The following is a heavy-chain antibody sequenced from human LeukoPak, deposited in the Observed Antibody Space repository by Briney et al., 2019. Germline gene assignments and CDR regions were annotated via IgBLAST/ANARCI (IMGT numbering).Heavy chain of an antibody. Sequence: GASVKVSCKASGYTFTSCGISWVRQAPGQGLEWMGWISAYNGNTNYAQKLQGRVTMTTDTSTSTAYMELRSLRSDDTAVYYCARDHSVAVADFLGIDYWGQGTLVTVSS. J-gene: IGHJ4*02. D-gene: IGHD6-19*01. CDR2: ISAYNGNT. V-gene: IGHV1-18*01. CDR3: ARDHSVAVADFLGIDY. CDR1: GYTFTSCG.